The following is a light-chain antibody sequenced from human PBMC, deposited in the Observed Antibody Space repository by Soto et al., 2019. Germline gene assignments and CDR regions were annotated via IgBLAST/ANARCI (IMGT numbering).Light chain of an antibody. CDR3: HQYNSYFQT. CDR2: AAS. V-gene: IGKV1-39*01. Sequence: DIQMTQSPSSLSASVGDRVTITCRASQSISSYLNWYQQKPGKAPKLLIYAASSLQSGVPSRFSGSGSGTDFTLSISSLQPDDFATYYCHQYNSYFQTFGQGTKVDIK. CDR1: QSISSY. J-gene: IGKJ1*01.